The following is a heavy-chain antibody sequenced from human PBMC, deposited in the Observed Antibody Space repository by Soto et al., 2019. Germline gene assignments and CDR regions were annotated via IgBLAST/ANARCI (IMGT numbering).Heavy chain of an antibody. V-gene: IGHV1-69*05. CDR3: SKVNGSRYYAPDFDI. Sequence: SVKVSCKASGCTFTSYAISWVRQAPGQGLEWMGWIIPYFGTANYAQKFQGRVTITTDTSTSTAYMELSSLRSEDTAVYYCSKVNGSRYYAPDFDIWGQGTLVTVSS. D-gene: IGHD5-12*01. CDR1: GCTFTSYA. CDR2: IIPYFGTA. J-gene: IGHJ4*02.